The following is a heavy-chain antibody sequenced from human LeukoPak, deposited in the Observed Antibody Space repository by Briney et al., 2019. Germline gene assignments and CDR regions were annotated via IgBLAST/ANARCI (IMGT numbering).Heavy chain of an antibody. J-gene: IGHJ5*02. D-gene: IGHD2-2*01. V-gene: IGHV3-21*01. Sequence: GGSLRLSCAASGFTFSSYSMNWVRQAPGKGLEWVSSISSRSTYIYYADPVKGRFTISRDNAKNSLYLQMNTLRAEDTAVYYCARDTLGYCSSISCFRWFDPWGQGTLVTVSS. CDR3: ARDTLGYCSSISCFRWFDP. CDR2: ISSRSTYI. CDR1: GFTFSSYS.